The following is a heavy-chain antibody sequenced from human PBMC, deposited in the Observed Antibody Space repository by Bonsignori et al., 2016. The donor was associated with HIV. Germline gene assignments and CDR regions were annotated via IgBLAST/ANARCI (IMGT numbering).Heavy chain of an antibody. D-gene: IGHD3-22*01. CDR3: ARDLNYYDSSPDFDP. CDR2: IYSSGTT. CDR1: GDSISSSPYF. Sequence: QLQLQESGPGLVKPSETLSLTCIVSGDSISSSPYFWGWIRQPPGKGLEWIGSIYSSGTTYYNPLLKSRVTMSVDTSKNQFSLRLNSVTAADTAIYYCARDLNYYDSSPDFDPWGQGTLVTVSS. V-gene: IGHV4-39*07. J-gene: IGHJ5*02.